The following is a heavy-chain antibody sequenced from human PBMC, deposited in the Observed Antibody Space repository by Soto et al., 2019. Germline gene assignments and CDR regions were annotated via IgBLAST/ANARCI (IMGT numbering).Heavy chain of an antibody. J-gene: IGHJ4*02. D-gene: IGHD6-19*01. V-gene: IGHV1-46*01. CDR3: ARAVAVPADFDY. Sequence: GASVKVSCKASGYTFTSRYMHWVRQAPGQGLEWMGIINPSNGSTTYAQKFQGRVSMTRDKSTSTAYMELSSLRSEDSAVYYCARAVAVPADFDYWGQGTLVTVSS. CDR1: GYTFTSRY. CDR2: INPSNGST.